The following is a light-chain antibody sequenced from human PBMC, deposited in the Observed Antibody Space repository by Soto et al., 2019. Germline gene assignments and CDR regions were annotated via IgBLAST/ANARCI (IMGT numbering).Light chain of an antibody. J-gene: IGKJ1*01. CDR3: QQRSNWPWT. V-gene: IGKV3-11*01. Sequence: EIVMSQSPATLSVSPGERATLSCRASQSVDNNLAWYQQKPGQAPRLLIYDASNRATGIPVRFSGSGSGTDYTLTITNLEPEDFAIYYCQQRSNWPWTFGQGTKVDI. CDR2: DAS. CDR1: QSVDNN.